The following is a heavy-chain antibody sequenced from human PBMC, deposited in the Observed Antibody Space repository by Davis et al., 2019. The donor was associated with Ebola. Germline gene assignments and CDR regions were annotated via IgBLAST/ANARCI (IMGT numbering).Heavy chain of an antibody. CDR2: IYYSGST. D-gene: IGHD4-11*01. V-gene: IGHV4-59*01. J-gene: IGHJ4*02. Sequence: SQTLSLTCAVYGGSFSGYYWSWIRQPPGKGLEWIGYIYYSGSTNYNPPLKSRVTISVDTSKNQFSLKLSSVTAADTAVYYCARERRNTVTTFDYWGQGTLVTVSS. CDR3: ARERRNTVTTFDY. CDR1: GGSFSGYY.